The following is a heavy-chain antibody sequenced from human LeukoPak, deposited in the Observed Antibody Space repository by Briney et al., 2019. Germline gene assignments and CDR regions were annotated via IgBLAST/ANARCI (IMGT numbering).Heavy chain of an antibody. D-gene: IGHD3-3*01. Sequence: GGSLRLSCAASGFTFSSYAMSWVRQAPGKGLEWVSAISGSGGSTYYADSVKGRFTISRDNSKNTLYLQMNSLRAEDTAVYYCAKAAYYDFWSGYYGDAFDIWGQGTMVTVSS. CDR3: AKAAYYDFWSGYYGDAFDI. V-gene: IGHV3-23*01. CDR2: ISGSGGST. J-gene: IGHJ3*02. CDR1: GFTFSSYA.